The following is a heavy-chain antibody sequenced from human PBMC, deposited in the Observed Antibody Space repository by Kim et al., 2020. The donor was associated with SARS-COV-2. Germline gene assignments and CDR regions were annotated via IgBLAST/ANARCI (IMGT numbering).Heavy chain of an antibody. D-gene: IGHD3-10*01. J-gene: IGHJ4*02. Sequence: GESLKISCKGSGYRFTSYWIGWVRRMPGKGLEWMGIIYPGDSDTRYSPSFQGQVTISADKSISTAYLQWSSLKASDTAMYYCARQPPVFYYGSGSTDYWGQGTLVTVSS. CDR3: ARQPPVFYYGSGSTDY. CDR2: IYPGDSDT. CDR1: GYRFTSYW. V-gene: IGHV5-51*01.